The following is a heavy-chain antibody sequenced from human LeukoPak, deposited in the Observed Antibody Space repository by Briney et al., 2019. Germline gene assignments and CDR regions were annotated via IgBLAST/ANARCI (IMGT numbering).Heavy chain of an antibody. CDR1: GGSINSYY. CDR2: IYYSGST. V-gene: IGHV4-59*01. CDR3: ARVPLWFGELSSFPS. Sequence: SETLSLTCAVSGGSINSYYCSWIRQPPGKGLEWIGYIYYSGSTNYNPSLKSRVTISIDTSKNQFSLKLRSVTAADTAVYYCARVPLWFGELSSFPSWGQGTLVIVSS. D-gene: IGHD3-10*01. J-gene: IGHJ5*02.